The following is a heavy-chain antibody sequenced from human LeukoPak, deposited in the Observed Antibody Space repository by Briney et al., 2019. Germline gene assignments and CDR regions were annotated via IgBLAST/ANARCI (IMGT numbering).Heavy chain of an antibody. V-gene: IGHV3-23*01. Sequence: GGSLRLSCAASGFTFSSYAMSWVRQAPGKGLEWVSAISGSGGSTYYADSVKGRFTISRDNFKNILYLQTNSLRVEDTAVYFCAKEWFSCSGPSCYPAFHIWGQGTMVIVSS. CDR3: AKEWFSCSGPSCYPAFHI. CDR1: GFTFSSYA. CDR2: ISGSGGST. D-gene: IGHD2-2*01. J-gene: IGHJ3*02.